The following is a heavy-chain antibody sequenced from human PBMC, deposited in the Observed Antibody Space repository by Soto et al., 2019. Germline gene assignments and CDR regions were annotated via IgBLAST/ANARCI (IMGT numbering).Heavy chain of an antibody. D-gene: IGHD5-12*01. CDR1: GGTFNNYA. V-gene: IGHV1-69*01. Sequence: QVQLVQSGAEVKKPGSSVKVSCKASGGTFNNYAISWVRQAPGQGLEWMGGIIPSIGTADYAHKFQGRLAISADESTGTTFMELSSLRSEDTALYYCARGGVDVVATSAFDYWGQGTLVTVSS. J-gene: IGHJ4*02. CDR3: ARGGVDVVATSAFDY. CDR2: IIPSIGTA.